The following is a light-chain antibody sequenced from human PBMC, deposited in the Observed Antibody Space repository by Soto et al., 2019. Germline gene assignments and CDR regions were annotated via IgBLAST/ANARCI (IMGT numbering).Light chain of an antibody. Sequence: DIQMTQSPSSLSASVGDRVTVTCRASQGIGILLGWYQHKPGKAPKRLIYAASILESGVPSRFSGSGSGTEFTLTISSLQPEDFATYYCLQHNSYPFTFGPGTKVDIK. V-gene: IGKV1-17*01. CDR3: LQHNSYPFT. CDR1: QGIGIL. CDR2: AAS. J-gene: IGKJ3*01.